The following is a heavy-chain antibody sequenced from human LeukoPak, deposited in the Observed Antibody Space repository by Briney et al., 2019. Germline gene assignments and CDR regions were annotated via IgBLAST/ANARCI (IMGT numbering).Heavy chain of an antibody. V-gene: IGHV4-39*01. CDR2: IYYSGST. J-gene: IGHJ2*01. CDR3: ASLRYCSGGSCRYPFYWYFDL. Sequence: PSETLSLTCTVSGGSLSSSSYYWGWIRQPPGKGLEWIGSIYYSGSTYYNPSPKSRVAISVDTSKNQFSLKLSSVTAADTAVYYCASLRYCSGGSCRYPFYWYFDLWGRGTLVTVSS. D-gene: IGHD2-15*01. CDR1: GGSLSSSSYY.